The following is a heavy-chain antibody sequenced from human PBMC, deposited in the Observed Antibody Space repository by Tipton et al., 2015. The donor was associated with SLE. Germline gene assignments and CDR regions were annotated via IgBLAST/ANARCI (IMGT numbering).Heavy chain of an antibody. CDR3: ARGGGGYGSGSWPYYYGMDV. D-gene: IGHD3-10*01. CDR1: GFTFSSYA. Sequence: SLRLSCAASGFTFSSYAMHWVRQAPGKGLEWVAVISYDGSNKYYADSVKGRFTISRDNSKNTLYLQMNSLRAEDTAVYYCARGGGGYGSGSWPYYYGMDVWGQGTTVTVSS. V-gene: IGHV3-30-3*01. CDR2: ISYDGSNK. J-gene: IGHJ6*02.